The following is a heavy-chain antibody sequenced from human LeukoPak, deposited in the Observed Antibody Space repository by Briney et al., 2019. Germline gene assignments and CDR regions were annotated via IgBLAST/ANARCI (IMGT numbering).Heavy chain of an antibody. V-gene: IGHV4-34*01. Sequence: SETLSLTCAVYGGSFSGYYWSWIRQPPGKGLEWIGEINHSGSTNYNPSLKSRVTISVDTSKNQFSLKLSSVTAADTAVYYCARGHGDFRNGTPRGSWGQGTLVTVSS. CDR1: GGSFSGYY. CDR3: ARGHGDFRNGTPRGS. D-gene: IGHD3-3*01. J-gene: IGHJ4*02. CDR2: INHSGST.